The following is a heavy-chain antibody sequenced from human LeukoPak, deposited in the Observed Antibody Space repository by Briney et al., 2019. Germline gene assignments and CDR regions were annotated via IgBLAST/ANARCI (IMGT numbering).Heavy chain of an antibody. CDR3: ARGGYYDRSAYPDY. CDR2: ISPNSGGT. V-gene: IGHV1-2*07. D-gene: IGHD3-22*01. J-gene: IGHJ4*02. Sequence: ASVKVSCKASGYTFTSYGISWVRQAPGQGLEWMGWISPNSGGTNYAHKFQGRVTMTRDTSISTAYMELSRLRSDDTAVYYCARGGYYDRSAYPDYWGQGTLVTVSS. CDR1: GYTFTSYG.